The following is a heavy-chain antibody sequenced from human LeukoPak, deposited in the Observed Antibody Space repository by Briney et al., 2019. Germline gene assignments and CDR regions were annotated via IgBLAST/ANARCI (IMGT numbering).Heavy chain of an antibody. V-gene: IGHV4-39*01. D-gene: IGHD1-26*01. CDR2: IYYSGST. Sequence: ETLSLTCTVSGGSISSSSYYWGWIRQPPGKGLEWIGSIYYSGSTYYNPSLKSRVTISVDTSKNQFSLKLSSVTAADTAVYYCARRSVGATMVFDYWGQGTLVTVSS. CDR3: ARRSVGATMVFDY. CDR1: GGSISSSSYY. J-gene: IGHJ4*02.